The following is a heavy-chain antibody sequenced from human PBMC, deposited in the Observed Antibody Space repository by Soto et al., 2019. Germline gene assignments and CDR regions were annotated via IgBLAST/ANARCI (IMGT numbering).Heavy chain of an antibody. D-gene: IGHD3-22*01. CDR3: AKGIAVYYDSSGVDSY. CDR1: GFTFSSYA. Sequence: EVQLLESGGGLVQPGGSLRLSCAASGFTFSSYAMSWVRQAPGKGLEWVSAISGSGGSTYYADSVKGRFTISRDNSKNTLYLQMNSLRAEDTAVYYCAKGIAVYYDSSGVDSYWGQGTLVTVSS. J-gene: IGHJ4*02. CDR2: ISGSGGST. V-gene: IGHV3-23*01.